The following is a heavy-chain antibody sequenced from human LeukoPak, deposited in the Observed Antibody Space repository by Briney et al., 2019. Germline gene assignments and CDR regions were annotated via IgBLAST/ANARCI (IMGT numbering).Heavy chain of an antibody. D-gene: IGHD1-26*01. V-gene: IGHV4-59*01. CDR2: IYYSGST. CDR1: AGSISSYY. J-gene: IGHJ4*02. CDR3: ARDHVGYYVDY. Sequence: PSETLSLTCTVSAGSISSYYWGWIRQPPGKGLEWIGYIYYSGSTNYNPSLKSRVTISLDTSKNQFSLKLTSVTAADTAVYYCARDHVGYYVDYWGQGTLVTVSS.